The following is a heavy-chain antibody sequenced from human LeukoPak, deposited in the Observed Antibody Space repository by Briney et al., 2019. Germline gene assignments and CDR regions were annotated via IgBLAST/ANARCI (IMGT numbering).Heavy chain of an antibody. CDR3: AKDVSTNCVGDCPPDY. J-gene: IGHJ4*02. CDR2: IRSDGSIK. CDR1: GFSFTRFG. V-gene: IGHV3-30*02. Sequence: GGSLRLSCAASGFSFTRFGMQWVRQAPGKGLEWVTFIRSDGSIKYYADSVKGRFTISRDNSKKTPYLQMNSLRAEDTAVYYCAKDVSTNCVGDCPPDYWGQGTLVTVSS. D-gene: IGHD2-21*02.